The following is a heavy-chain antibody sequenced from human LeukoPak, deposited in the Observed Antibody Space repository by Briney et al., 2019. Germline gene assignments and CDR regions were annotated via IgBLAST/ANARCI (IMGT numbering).Heavy chain of an antibody. V-gene: IGHV3-21*01. J-gene: IGHJ4*02. D-gene: IGHD3-22*01. Sequence: PGGSLSLSCAASGFTFSSYEMNWVRQAPGKGLEWVSSINPTSTSIYYAGAVKGRFTISRDNAESSLYLQMNSLRAEDTARYYCVRLRRNSDRSGYYYFYNYWGQGIQVTVSS. CDR3: VRLRRNSDRSGYYYFYNY. CDR1: GFTFSSYE. CDR2: INPTSTSI.